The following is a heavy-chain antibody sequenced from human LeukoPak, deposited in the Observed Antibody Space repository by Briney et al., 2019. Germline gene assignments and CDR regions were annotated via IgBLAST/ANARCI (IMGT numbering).Heavy chain of an antibody. V-gene: IGHV3-30*02. Sequence: GGSLRLSCAASGFTFSSYGMHWVRQAPGKGLDWVAFIRYDGRNKYYADSVKGRFTISRDNSKNTLYLQMNSLRAEDTAVYYCARGAAARPIYYYYMDVWGKGTTVTVSS. D-gene: IGHD6-6*01. J-gene: IGHJ6*03. CDR2: IRYDGRNK. CDR3: ARGAAARPIYYYYMDV. CDR1: GFTFSSYG.